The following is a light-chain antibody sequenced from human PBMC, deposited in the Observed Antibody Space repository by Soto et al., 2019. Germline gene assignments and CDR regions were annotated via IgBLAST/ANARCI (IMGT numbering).Light chain of an antibody. J-gene: IGLJ1*01. CDR3: SSYTSSSTLLYV. CDR2: DVS. V-gene: IGLV2-14*01. CDR1: SSDVGGYNY. Sequence: SALTQPASASGSPGQSITISCTGTSSDVGGYNYVSWYQQHPGKAPKLMIYDVSNRPSGVSNRFSGSKSGNTASLTISGLQAEDEADYYCSSYTSSSTLLYVFGTGTKVTVL.